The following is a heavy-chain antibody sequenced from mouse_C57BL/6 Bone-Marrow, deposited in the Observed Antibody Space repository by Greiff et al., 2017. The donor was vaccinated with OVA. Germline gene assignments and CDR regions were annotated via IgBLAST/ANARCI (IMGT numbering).Heavy chain of an antibody. CDR3: ARVLYYEYGGEGYYAMDY. Sequence: QVQLQQSGAELAKPGASVKLSCKASGYTFTSYWMHWVNQRPGQGLEWIGYINPSSGYTKYNQKFKDKATLTADKSSSTAYMQLSSLTYEDSAVYYCARVLYYEYGGEGYYAMDYWGQGTSVTVSS. CDR2: INPSSGYT. D-gene: IGHD2-4*01. J-gene: IGHJ4*01. CDR1: GYTFTSYW. V-gene: IGHV1-7*01.